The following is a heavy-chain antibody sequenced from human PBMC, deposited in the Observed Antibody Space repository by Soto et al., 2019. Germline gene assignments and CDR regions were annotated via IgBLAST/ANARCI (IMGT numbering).Heavy chain of an antibody. CDR2: IIPIFGTA. V-gene: IGHV1-69*06. D-gene: IGHD6-19*01. CDR1: GGTFSSYA. J-gene: IGHJ4*02. CDR3: PASYSSCWKLFDY. Sequence: ASVKVSCKASGGTFSSYAISRVRQAPGQGLEWMGGIIPIFGTANYARKFQGRVTITADKSTRTAYMELSSLRSEDTAVYYCPASYSSCWKLFDYGGQGTLVTASS.